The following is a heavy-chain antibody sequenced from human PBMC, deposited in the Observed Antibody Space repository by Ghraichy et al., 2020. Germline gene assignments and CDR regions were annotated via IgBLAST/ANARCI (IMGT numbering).Heavy chain of an antibody. V-gene: IGHV3-53*01. D-gene: IGHD5-18*01. CDR1: GFTVSTNY. CDR3: ASRPRGYYYTIEY. Sequence: GGTLRLSCAASGFTVSTNYLTWVRQAPGKGLEWVSVIYGGGTAYYADSVKGRFTISRDDSKNTLYLQMNSLRAEDTAIYFCASRPRGYYYTIEYWGRGTLVTVSS. J-gene: IGHJ4*02. CDR2: IYGGGTA.